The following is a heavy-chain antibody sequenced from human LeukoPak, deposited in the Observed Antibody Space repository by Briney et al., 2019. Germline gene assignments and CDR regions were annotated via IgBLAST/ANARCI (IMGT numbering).Heavy chain of an antibody. J-gene: IGHJ4*02. CDR2: INPNSGGT. V-gene: IGHV1-2*06. CDR1: GYTFTGYY. D-gene: IGHD4-17*01. Sequence: ASVKVYCKASGYTFTGYYMHWVRQAPGQGLEWMGRINPNSGGTNYAQKFQGRVTMTRDTSITTAYMELSRLRSDDTAVYYCAREWSYGDYYDCWGQGTLVTVSS. CDR3: AREWSYGDYYDC.